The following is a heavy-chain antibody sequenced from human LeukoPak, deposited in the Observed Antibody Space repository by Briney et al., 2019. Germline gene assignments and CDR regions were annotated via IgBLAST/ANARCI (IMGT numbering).Heavy chain of an antibody. J-gene: IGHJ5*02. CDR1: GASISSNNYY. CDR3: ARVEMATATSAWFDP. D-gene: IGHD5-24*01. CDR2: IYSSGNT. Sequence: PSETLSLTCTVSGASISSNNYYWGWVRQPPGKGLEWIGNIYSSGNTYYNASLKGRVTIYIDTSKNQFSLNLSSVTAADTAVYYCARVEMATATSAWFDPWGQGTLVTVSS. V-gene: IGHV4-39*01.